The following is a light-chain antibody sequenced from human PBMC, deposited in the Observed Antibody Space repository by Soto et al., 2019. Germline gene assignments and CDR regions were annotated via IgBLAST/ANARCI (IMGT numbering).Light chain of an antibody. J-gene: IGKJ4*01. V-gene: IGKV1-39*01. CDR1: QSISTY. CDR3: QQTHTPFT. Sequence: DIQMTQSPSSLSASIGDRVTITCRASQSISTYLNWYQQKPGKVPKLLIYAASSLQSGVPSRFSGSGAGTDSTLTSSILQEDDFANYYCQQTHTPFTFGGGTTVEIK. CDR2: AAS.